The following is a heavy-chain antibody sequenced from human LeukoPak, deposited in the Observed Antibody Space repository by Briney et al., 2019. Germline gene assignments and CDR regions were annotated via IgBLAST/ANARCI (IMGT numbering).Heavy chain of an antibody. J-gene: IGHJ6*03. Sequence: SETLSLTCAVYGGSLTGYYWSWIRQPPGKGLEWIGEINHSGSTNYNPSLKSRVTISVDTSKNQFSLNLNSVTAADTAVYFCARLRGSKIFGVVILDYYMDVWGKGTTVTISS. CDR1: GGSLTGYY. CDR2: INHSGST. D-gene: IGHD3-3*01. V-gene: IGHV4-34*01. CDR3: ARLRGSKIFGVVILDYYMDV.